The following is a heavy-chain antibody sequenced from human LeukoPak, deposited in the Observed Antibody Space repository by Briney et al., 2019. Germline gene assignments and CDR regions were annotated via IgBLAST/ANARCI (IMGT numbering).Heavy chain of an antibody. D-gene: IGHD3-3*01. J-gene: IGHJ4*02. V-gene: IGHV4-39*07. CDR3: ARRWYDFWSGYYTGGTSFDY. CDR2: INHSGST. Sequence: PSETLSLTCTVSGGSISSGSYYWGWIRQPPGKGLEWIGEINHSGSTNYNPSLKSRVTISVDTSKNQFSLKLSSVTAADTAVYYCARRWYDFWSGYYTGGTSFDYWGQGTLVTVSS. CDR1: GGSISSGSYY.